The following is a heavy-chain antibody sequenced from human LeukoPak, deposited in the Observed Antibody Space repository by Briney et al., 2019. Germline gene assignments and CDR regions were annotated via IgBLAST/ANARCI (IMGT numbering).Heavy chain of an antibody. J-gene: IGHJ6*02. D-gene: IGHD3-16*01. Sequence: GGSLRLSCAASGFTFSSYAMHWVRQAPGKGLEWVADMSYEGSNKFYADSVKGRFTISRDNSKNTLYLQMNSLRVEDTAVYCCARMRTWRVIQGEYGLDVWGQGTTVTVSS. CDR1: GFTFSSYA. CDR3: ARMRTWRVIQGEYGLDV. V-gene: IGHV3-30*04. CDR2: MSYEGSNK.